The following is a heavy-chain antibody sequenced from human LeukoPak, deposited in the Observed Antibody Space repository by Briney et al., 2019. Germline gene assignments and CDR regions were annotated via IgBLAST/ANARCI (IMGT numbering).Heavy chain of an antibody. CDR2: IWYDGSNK. D-gene: IGHD6-19*01. J-gene: IGHJ4*02. V-gene: IGHV3-33*01. CDR3: ARDLAGYSSGWYPLDY. CDR1: GFTFSSYG. Sequence: GGSLRLSCAASGFTFSSYGMHWVRQAPGKGLEWVAVIWYDGSNKYYADSVKGRFTISGDNSKNTLYLQMNSLRAEDTAVYYCARDLAGYSSGWYPLDYWGQGTLVTVSS.